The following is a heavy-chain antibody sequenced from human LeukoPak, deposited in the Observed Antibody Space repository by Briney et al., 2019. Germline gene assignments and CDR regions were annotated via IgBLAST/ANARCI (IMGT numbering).Heavy chain of an antibody. D-gene: IGHD4/OR15-4a*01. CDR3: ARRAGAYSHPYDY. CDR1: GFTFSSYS. CDR2: ISGSGGST. V-gene: IGHV3-23*01. Sequence: GGSLRLSCAASGFTFSSYSMNWVRQAPGKGLEWVSAISGSGGSTYYADSVKGRFTISRDNSKNTLYLQMNSLRAEDTAVYYCARRAGAYSHPYDYWGRGTLVTVSS. J-gene: IGHJ4*02.